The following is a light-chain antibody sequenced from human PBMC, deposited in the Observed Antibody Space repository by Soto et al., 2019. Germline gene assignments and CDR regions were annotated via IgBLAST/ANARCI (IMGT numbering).Light chain of an antibody. CDR1: TGAVTNGHY. CDR2: DTD. CDR3: LLSYSGRLYV. V-gene: IGLV7-46*01. Sequence: QSVVTQEPSLTVSPGGTVNITCGSSTGAVTNGHYPYWFQQKPGQAPRALISDTDNKHSWTPPRFAGSLLGGKAALTLSGAQPEGEAEYYCLLSYSGRLYVFGTGTKVTVL. J-gene: IGLJ1*01.